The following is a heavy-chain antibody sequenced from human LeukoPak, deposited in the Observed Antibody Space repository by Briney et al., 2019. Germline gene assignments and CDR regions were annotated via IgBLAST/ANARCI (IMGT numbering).Heavy chain of an antibody. CDR3: VREQRSYDFSSAFYIAHGMDV. CDR2: LYYTWTT. V-gene: IGHV4-59*01. Sequence: KPSETLSLTCTVSGGSIGSFYWSWIRQPTGKGLVWIGYLYYTWTTNYNPSLKSRVTISVDTSKNQPSLKLSSATAADTAVYYCVREQRSYDFSSAFYIAHGMDVWGQGTPVTVSS. D-gene: IGHD3-3*01. J-gene: IGHJ6*02. CDR1: GGSIGSFY.